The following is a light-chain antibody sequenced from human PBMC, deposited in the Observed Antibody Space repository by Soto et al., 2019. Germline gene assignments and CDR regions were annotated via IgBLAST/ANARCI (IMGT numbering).Light chain of an antibody. CDR3: QQYNSYSGT. CDR1: QSISSW. CDR2: DAS. V-gene: IGKV1-5*01. J-gene: IGKJ1*01. Sequence: DIQMTQSPSTLSASVGDKVTITCRASQSISSWLAWYQQKPGKAPKLLIYDASILESVVPSRFSGSGAATEFTLTISSLQPDDFATYYCQQYNSYSGTFGQGSKVEI.